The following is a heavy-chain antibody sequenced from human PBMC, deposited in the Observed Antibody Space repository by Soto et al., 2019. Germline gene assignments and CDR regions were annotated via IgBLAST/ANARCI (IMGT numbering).Heavy chain of an antibody. Sequence: EVQLVETGGGLIQPGGSLRLSCAASGFTVSNNYMSWVRQAPGKGLEWVSLIYSGGSTIYADSVKGRFTISRENSKNTLFLQMNSLRAEDTAVYFCATYASLDYWGQGTLVTVSS. V-gene: IGHV3-53*02. CDR3: ATYASLDY. J-gene: IGHJ4*02. CDR2: IYSGGST. D-gene: IGHD2-2*01. CDR1: GFTVSNNY.